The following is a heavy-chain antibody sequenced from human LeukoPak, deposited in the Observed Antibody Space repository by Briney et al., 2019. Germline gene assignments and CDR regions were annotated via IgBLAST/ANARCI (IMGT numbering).Heavy chain of an antibody. Sequence: NPSETLSLTCTVSGCSISSYYWSWIRQPAGKGLEWIGRIYTSGSTNYNPSLKSRVTMSVDTSKNQFSLKLSSVTAADTAVYYCARESVVLMVYAMGWSGWFDPWGQGTLVTVSS. CDR3: ARESVVLMVYAMGWSGWFDP. D-gene: IGHD2-8*01. CDR2: IYTSGST. V-gene: IGHV4-4*07. J-gene: IGHJ5*02. CDR1: GCSISSYY.